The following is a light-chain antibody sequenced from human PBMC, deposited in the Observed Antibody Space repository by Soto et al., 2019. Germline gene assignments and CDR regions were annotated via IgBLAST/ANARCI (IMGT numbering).Light chain of an antibody. CDR3: QHYGSSMYT. CDR2: GAS. Sequence: EIVLTQSPGTLSLSPGERATLSCRASQSISSSSLAWYQQKPGQAPRLLIYGASTRATGIPDRFSGSGSGTDFTLTISRLDPEDLAVYYCQHYGSSMYTFGQGTKLEI. J-gene: IGKJ2*01. CDR1: QSISSSS. V-gene: IGKV3-20*01.